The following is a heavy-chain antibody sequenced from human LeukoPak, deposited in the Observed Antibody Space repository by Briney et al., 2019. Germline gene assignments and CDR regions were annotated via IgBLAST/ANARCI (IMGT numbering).Heavy chain of an antibody. D-gene: IGHD5-18*01. V-gene: IGHV4-39*07. Sequence: SETLSLTCTVSGGSISSSSYYWGCIRQPPGKGLEWIGSIYYSGSTYYNPSLKSRVTISVDTSKNQFSLKLSSVTAADTAVYYCASPSGYSYGWFGIDYWGQGTPVTVSS. CDR1: GGSISSSSYY. CDR2: IYYSGST. CDR3: ASPSGYSYGWFGIDY. J-gene: IGHJ4*02.